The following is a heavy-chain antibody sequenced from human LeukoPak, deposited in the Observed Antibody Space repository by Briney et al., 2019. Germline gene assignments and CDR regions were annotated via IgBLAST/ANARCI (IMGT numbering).Heavy chain of an antibody. V-gene: IGHV3-30*12. CDR2: IQYDGSDK. J-gene: IGHJ6*03. Sequence: GGSLRLSCAASGFTLSRYGMHWVRQAPGKGLEWVAFIQYDGSDKYYADSVKGRFTISRDNSKNTLYLQMNSLRAEDTALYYCARTADRPQDYYYYYYMDVWGKGTTVTVSS. CDR1: GFTLSRYG. CDR3: ARTADRPQDYYYYYYMDV. D-gene: IGHD2-2*01.